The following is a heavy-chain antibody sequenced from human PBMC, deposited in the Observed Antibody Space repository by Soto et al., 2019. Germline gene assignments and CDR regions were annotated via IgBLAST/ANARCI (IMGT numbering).Heavy chain of an antibody. CDR1: GFTFTSSA. J-gene: IGHJ4*02. Sequence: SVKISCKASGFTFTSSAVQWVRQARGQRLEWIGWIVVGSGNTNYAQKFQERVTITRDMSTSTAYMELSSLRSEDTAVYYCAAAELIEYSSSAPDYWGQGTLVTVSS. CDR2: IVVGSGNT. D-gene: IGHD6-6*01. CDR3: AAAELIEYSSSAPDY. V-gene: IGHV1-58*01.